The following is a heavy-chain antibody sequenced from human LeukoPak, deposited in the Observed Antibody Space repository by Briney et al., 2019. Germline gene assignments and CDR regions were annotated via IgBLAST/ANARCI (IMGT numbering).Heavy chain of an antibody. Sequence: SQTLSLTCAISGDSVSSNSAAWNWIRQSPSRGLEWLGRTYYRSKWYNDYAVSVKSRITINPDTSKNQFSLQLNSVTPEDTAVYYCARVPRFVSSWQHYFDYWGQGTLVTVSS. J-gene: IGHJ4*02. CDR3: ARVPRFVSSWQHYFDY. D-gene: IGHD6-13*01. CDR2: TYYRSKWYN. CDR1: GDSVSSNSAA. V-gene: IGHV6-1*01.